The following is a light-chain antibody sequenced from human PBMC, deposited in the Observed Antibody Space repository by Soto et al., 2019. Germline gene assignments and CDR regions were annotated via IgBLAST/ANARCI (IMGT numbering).Light chain of an antibody. V-gene: IGLV2-8*01. CDR3: SSNAGSNNLV. Sequence: QSALTRPPSASGTPGQSVTIPCTGTSSDVGDYNYVSWYQQHPGKAPKLMIYEVSRRPSGVPDRFSGSKSGNTASLTVSGLQAEDEADYYCSSNAGSNNLVFGGGTK. J-gene: IGLJ2*01. CDR1: SSDVGDYNY. CDR2: EVS.